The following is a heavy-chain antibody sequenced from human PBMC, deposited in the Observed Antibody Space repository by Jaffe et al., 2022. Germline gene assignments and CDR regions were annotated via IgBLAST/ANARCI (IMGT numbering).Heavy chain of an antibody. CDR1: GGIFSNYA. D-gene: IGHD3-22*01. V-gene: IGHV1-69*01. CDR2: IIPILGPP. CDR3: ARSMISRGDSFDI. Sequence: QVQLVQSGAEVKKPGSSVKVSCKASGGIFSNYAISWVRQAPGQGLEWMGGIIPILGPPNYAQKFQDRVTITADESTSTAYMELSSLRSEDTAVYYCARSMISRGDSFDIWGQGTMLTVSS. J-gene: IGHJ3*02.